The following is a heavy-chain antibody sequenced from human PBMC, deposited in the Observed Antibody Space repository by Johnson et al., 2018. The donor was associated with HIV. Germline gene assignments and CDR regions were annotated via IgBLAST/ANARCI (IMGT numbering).Heavy chain of an antibody. V-gene: IGHV3-30*03. CDR1: GFTFSSYG. Sequence: QVQLVESGGGVVQPGRSLRLSCAASGFTFSSYGMHWVRQAPGKGLEWVAVISYDGSNKYYADSVKGRFTISRDNSKNTLYLQMNSLGAEDTAVYYCARGGRGAFDIWGQGTMVTVSS. CDR2: ISYDGSNK. J-gene: IGHJ3*02. D-gene: IGHD3-10*01. CDR3: ARGGRGAFDI.